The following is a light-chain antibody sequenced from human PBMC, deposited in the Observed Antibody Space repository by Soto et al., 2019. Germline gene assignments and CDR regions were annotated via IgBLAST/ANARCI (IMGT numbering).Light chain of an antibody. CDR2: GAS. Sequence: EIVLTQSPGTLSLSPGERATLSCRASQSLSSSYLAWYQQKPGQAPRLLIYGASSRATGIPDRFSGSGSGTDFTLTISRLEPEDFAVYYCQQYGSSPPLTFGGGTKVERK. V-gene: IGKV3-20*01. CDR3: QQYGSSPPLT. CDR1: QSLSSSY. J-gene: IGKJ4*01.